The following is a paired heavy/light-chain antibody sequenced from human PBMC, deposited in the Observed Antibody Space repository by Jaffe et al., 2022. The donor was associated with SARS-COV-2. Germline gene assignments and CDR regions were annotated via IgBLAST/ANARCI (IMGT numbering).Heavy chain of an antibody. Sequence: QVQLVQSGAEVKKPGSSVKVSCKASGGTVSSYRLSWVRQAPGQGLEWMGGIISMFHTANYAQNFLGRVTITADESTNTAYMELSSLRSEDTAMYYCARAYYDVLTDPDNDAFDIWGQGTMVTVSS. CDR1: GGTVSSYR. D-gene: IGHD3-9*01. V-gene: IGHV1-69*01. CDR3: ARAYYDVLTDPDNDAFDI. CDR2: IISMFHTA. J-gene: IGHJ3*02.
Light chain of an antibody. Sequence: QSALTQPPSASGSPGQSVTISCTGTSNDVGGYNYVSWYQQHPGKAPKLIIYEVNKRPSGVPDRFSGSKSGNTASLTVSGLQVEDEADYYCSSYAGSNNCVFGTGTKVAVL. J-gene: IGLJ1*01. CDR2: EVN. CDR3: SSYAGSNNCV. V-gene: IGLV2-8*01. CDR1: SNDVGGYNY.